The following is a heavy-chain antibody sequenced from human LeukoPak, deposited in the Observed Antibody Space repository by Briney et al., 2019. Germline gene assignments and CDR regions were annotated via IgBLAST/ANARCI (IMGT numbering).Heavy chain of an antibody. CDR1: GGSISSYY. CDR2: ISTSGST. CDR3: ARTSTVTPPFYYYYYMDV. V-gene: IGHV4-4*07. J-gene: IGHJ6*03. Sequence: SETLSLTCTVSGGSISSYYWSWIRQPAGKGLESIGHISTSGSTNYNPSLKSRVTMSVDTSKNQFSLKLSSVTAADTAVYYCARTSTVTPPFYYYYYMDVWGKGTTVTISS. D-gene: IGHD4-17*01.